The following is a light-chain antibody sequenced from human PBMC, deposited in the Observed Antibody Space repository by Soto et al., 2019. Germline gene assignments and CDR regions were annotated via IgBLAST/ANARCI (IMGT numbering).Light chain of an antibody. CDR2: DAS. Sequence: EIVLTQSPATLSLSPGERATLSCRASQSISSYLSWYQQKPDQAPRLLIYDASNRATGIPARFSGSGSGTDFTLTISSLEPEDFAVYYCHQRSTWPFTFGPGTTVDI. CDR3: HQRSTWPFT. CDR1: QSISSY. J-gene: IGKJ3*01. V-gene: IGKV3-11*01.